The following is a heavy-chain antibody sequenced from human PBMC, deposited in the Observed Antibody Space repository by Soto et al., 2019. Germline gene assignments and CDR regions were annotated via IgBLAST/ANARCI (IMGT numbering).Heavy chain of an antibody. CDR3: AKDKSATFAYFDY. D-gene: IGHD3-10*02. Sequence: LRLSCAASGFTFCTYGIHWVRQAPGKGLEWVAVISYDGNNKYYADSVKGRFTISRDNSKNTLYLQMNSLRPEDTAVYYCAKDKSATFAYFDYWGHGTLVTVSS. CDR2: ISYDGNNK. J-gene: IGHJ4*01. V-gene: IGHV3-30*18. CDR1: GFTFCTYG.